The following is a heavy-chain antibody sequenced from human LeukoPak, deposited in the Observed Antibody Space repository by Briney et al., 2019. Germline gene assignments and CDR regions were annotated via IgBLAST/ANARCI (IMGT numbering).Heavy chain of an antibody. Sequence: PGGSLRLSCETSGFSFNTYAMSWVRQTPGKGLEWVSGISHTGGKTYYIDSVKGRFIISRDSSKKTVDLHMNSLRAEDTAVYYCAKDYGNDSSGFNYWGQGTVVIVSS. CDR2: ISHTGGKT. D-gene: IGHD3-22*01. CDR3: AKDYGNDSSGFNY. V-gene: IGHV3-23*01. J-gene: IGHJ4*02. CDR1: GFSFNTYA.